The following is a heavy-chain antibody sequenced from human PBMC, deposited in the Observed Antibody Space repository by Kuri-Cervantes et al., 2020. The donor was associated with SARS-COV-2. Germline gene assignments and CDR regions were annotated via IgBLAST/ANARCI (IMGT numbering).Heavy chain of an antibody. V-gene: IGHV3-30*04. CDR3: ARDFIGSSSFDY. D-gene: IGHD6-6*01. J-gene: IGHJ4*02. Sequence: GESLKISCVVSGFTFSSYAMHWVRQAPGKGLEWAAVTSFDGSKKYYADSVKGRFTISRDNSKNTLYLQMNSLRAEDTAVYYCARDFIGSSSFDYWGQGTLVTVSS. CDR2: TSFDGSKK. CDR1: GFTFSSYA.